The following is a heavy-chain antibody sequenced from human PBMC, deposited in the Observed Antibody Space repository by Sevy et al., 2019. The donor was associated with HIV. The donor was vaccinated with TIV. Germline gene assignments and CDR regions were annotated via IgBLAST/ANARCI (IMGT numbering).Heavy chain of an antibody. CDR1: GDSIGNNY. D-gene: IGHD2-21*01. J-gene: IGHJ4*02. CDR3: ARDRNCGGDCFYFDY. V-gene: IGHV4-59*01. Sequence: SETLSLTCTVSGDSIGNNYWSWIRQPPGKGLQSIGYFYYSGRTNYNPSLKSRVTISADTSKNQFSLKLSSVTAADTAVYYCARDRNCGGDCFYFDYWGQGTLVTVSS. CDR2: FYYSGRT.